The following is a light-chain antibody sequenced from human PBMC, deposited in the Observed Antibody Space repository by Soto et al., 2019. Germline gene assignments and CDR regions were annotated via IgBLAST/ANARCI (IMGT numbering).Light chain of an antibody. J-gene: IGKJ4*01. CDR3: HQRRQWPLT. CDR1: QRIGSL. V-gene: IGKV3-11*01. CDR2: DVS. Sequence: EIVLTQSPGTLSLSPGERATLSCRASQRIGSLLGWYQQKPGRAPRLLISDVSNRATGIPARFSGSGSGTDFTLTISSLESEDFAVYYCHQRRQWPLTFDGGTKVEI.